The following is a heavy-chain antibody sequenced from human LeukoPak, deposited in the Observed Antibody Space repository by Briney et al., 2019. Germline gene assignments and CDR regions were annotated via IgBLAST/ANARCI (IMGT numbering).Heavy chain of an antibody. J-gene: IGHJ4*02. V-gene: IGHV3-23*01. Sequence: GGSLRLSCAASGFIFSNYAMNWVRQAPGKGLEWVSGISGGGGSTYYADSVKGRFTISRDNSKNTLYLQLSSLRAEDTAVYYCAKSTGYSTTGRDFDSWGRGTLVTVSS. CDR3: AKSTGYSTTGRDFDS. D-gene: IGHD6-13*01. CDR1: GFIFSNYA. CDR2: ISGGGGST.